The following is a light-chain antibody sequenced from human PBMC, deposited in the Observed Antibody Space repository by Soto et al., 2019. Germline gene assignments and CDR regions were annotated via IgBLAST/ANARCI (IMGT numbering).Light chain of an antibody. V-gene: IGKV3-20*01. J-gene: IGKJ3*01. Sequence: EIVLTQSPGTLSLSPGERATLSCRASQSVSSTYLIWYQQKPGQAPRLLIYGASSRATGLPGMFSGGGSGTFFPLISSRLDPEDGAVYYCLLFRGPPTFGPGSRVHI. CDR3: LLFRGPPT. CDR1: QSVSSTY. CDR2: GAS.